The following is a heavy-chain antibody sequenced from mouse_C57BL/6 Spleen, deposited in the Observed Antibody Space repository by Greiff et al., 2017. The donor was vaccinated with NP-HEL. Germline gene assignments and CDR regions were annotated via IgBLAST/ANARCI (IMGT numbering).Heavy chain of an antibody. D-gene: IGHD1-1*01. CDR3: ARHYYGSFYAMDY. CDR1: GFTFSDYY. Sequence: EVQLVESVAVLVQPGGSLKLSCAASGFTFSDYYMYWVRQTPEKRLEWVAYISNGGGSTYYPDNVKGRFTITRDNAKNTLYLQMSRLKSEDTAMYYCARHYYGSFYAMDYWGQGTSVTVSS. V-gene: IGHV5-12*01. CDR2: ISNGGGST. J-gene: IGHJ4*01.